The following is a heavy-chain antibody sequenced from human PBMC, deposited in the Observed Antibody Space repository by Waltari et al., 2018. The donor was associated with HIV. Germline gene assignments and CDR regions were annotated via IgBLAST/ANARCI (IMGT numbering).Heavy chain of an antibody. CDR2: IYYSGST. CDR1: GGSISSSSYY. V-gene: IGHV4-39*07. D-gene: IGHD2-15*01. CDR3: VGVVAATLGRYFDY. J-gene: IGHJ4*02. Sequence: QLQLQESGPGLVKPSETLSLTCTVSGGSISSSSYYWGWIRQPPGKGLEWIGSIYYSGSTYYNPSLKSRVTISVDTSKNQFSLKLSSVTAADTAVYYCVGVVAATLGRYFDYWGQGTLVTVSS.